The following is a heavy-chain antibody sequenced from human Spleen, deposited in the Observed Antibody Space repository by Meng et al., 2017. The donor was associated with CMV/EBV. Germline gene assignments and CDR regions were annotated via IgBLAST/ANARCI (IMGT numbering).Heavy chain of an antibody. CDR3: ARDDDSSGWFS. CDR1: GFTFSNYY. CDR2: IKQDGSEK. D-gene: IGHD3-22*01. V-gene: IGHV3-7*01. Sequence: GGSLRLSCAASGFTFSNYYMSWVRQAPGKGLEWVANIKQDGSEKYYVDSVKGRFTISRDNAKKSVSLQMNSLRAEDTAVYYCARDDDSSGWFSWGQGTMVTVSS. J-gene: IGHJ3*01.